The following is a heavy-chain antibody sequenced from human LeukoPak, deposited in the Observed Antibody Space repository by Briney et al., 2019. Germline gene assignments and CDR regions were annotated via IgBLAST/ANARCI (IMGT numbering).Heavy chain of an antibody. CDR2: ISGSGGST. D-gene: IGHD3-22*01. V-gene: IGHV3-23*01. CDR3: ARDFYSKYYYDGSGYYTDY. Sequence: PGGSLRLSCAASGFTVSSNYMSWVRQAPGKGLEWVSAISGSGGSTYYADSVKGRFTISRDNSKNTLYLQMNSLRAEDTAVYYCARDFYSKYYYDGSGYYTDYWGQGTLVTVSS. CDR1: GFTVSSNY. J-gene: IGHJ4*02.